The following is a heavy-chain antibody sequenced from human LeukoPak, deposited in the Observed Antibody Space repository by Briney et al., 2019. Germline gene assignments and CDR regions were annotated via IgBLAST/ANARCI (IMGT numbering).Heavy chain of an antibody. CDR3: ARGLLRRQLVRHSNWFDP. Sequence: SETLSLTCTVSGDSISSGSYYWSWIRQPAEKGLEWIGHINTSGSTNYNPSLKSRVTISVDTSKNQFSLKLSSVTAADTAVYYCARGLLRRQLVRHSNWFDPWGQGTLVTVSS. CDR1: GDSISSGSYY. D-gene: IGHD6-13*01. V-gene: IGHV4-61*09. CDR2: INTSGST. J-gene: IGHJ5*02.